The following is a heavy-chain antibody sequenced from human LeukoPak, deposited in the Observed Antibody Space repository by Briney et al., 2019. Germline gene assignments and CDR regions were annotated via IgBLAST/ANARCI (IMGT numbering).Heavy chain of an antibody. CDR3: AKDLAGFGELWSFPHC. Sequence: PGGSLRLSCAASGFTFSSYGMHWVRQAPGKGLEWVAFIRYDGSNKYYADSVKGRFTISRDNSKNTLYLQMNSLRAEDTAVYYCAKDLAGFGELWSFPHCWGQGTLVTVSS. V-gene: IGHV3-30*02. D-gene: IGHD3-10*01. J-gene: IGHJ4*02. CDR2: IRYDGSNK. CDR1: GFTFSSYG.